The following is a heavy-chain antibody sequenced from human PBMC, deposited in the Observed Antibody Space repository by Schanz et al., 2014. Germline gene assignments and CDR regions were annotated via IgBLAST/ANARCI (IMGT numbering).Heavy chain of an antibody. V-gene: IGHV3-23*01. J-gene: IGHJ3*02. D-gene: IGHD3-10*01. Sequence: EVQLMEPGGGLAKPGGSLRLSCAASGFAFSSYGMNWLRQAPGKGLEWVSAISASGGSTYYADSVKGRFTISRDNAKNTLYLQVNSLSAEDTAVYYCARGRVGELGAFDIWGQGTMVTVSS. CDR1: GFAFSSYG. CDR3: ARGRVGELGAFDI. CDR2: ISASGGST.